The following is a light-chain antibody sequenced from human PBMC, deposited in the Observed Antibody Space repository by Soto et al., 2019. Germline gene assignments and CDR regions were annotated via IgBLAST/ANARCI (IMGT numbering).Light chain of an antibody. CDR3: SSYTTSSTLV. Sequence: QSALTQPASVSGSPGQSITISCTGTNVDVGGYKYVSWYQQHPGKAPKLMIYEVSNRPSGVSNRFSGSKSGNTASLTISGLQAEDEADYYCSSYTTSSTLVFGGGTQLTVL. V-gene: IGLV2-14*01. CDR1: NVDVGGYKY. CDR2: EVS. J-gene: IGLJ2*01.